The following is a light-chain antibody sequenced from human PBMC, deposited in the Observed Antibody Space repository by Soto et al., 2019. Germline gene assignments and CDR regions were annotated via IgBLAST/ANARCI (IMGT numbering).Light chain of an antibody. CDR2: RAS. Sequence: DIQMTQSPSTLSASVGDRVTITCRASQSINNWLAWYQQKPGKAPKLLIYRASSLENGVPSRFSGRGSGTEFIFTITSLEPDDFATYYCQQYSSASTFGQGTKVEI. CDR3: QQYSSAST. CDR1: QSINNW. V-gene: IGKV1-5*03. J-gene: IGKJ1*01.